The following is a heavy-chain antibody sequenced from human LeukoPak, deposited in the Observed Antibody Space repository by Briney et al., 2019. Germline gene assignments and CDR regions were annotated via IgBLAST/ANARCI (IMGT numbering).Heavy chain of an antibody. V-gene: IGHV4-59*08. CDR3: ARHEVPVAGSFDD. Sequence: SETLSLTCSVSGGSISSYYWSWIRQPPGKEREWIGYIYYSGNTNYNPSLKSRVTISVDTSKNQFSLKLSSVTAADTAVYYCARHEVPVAGSFDDWGQGTLVTVYS. J-gene: IGHJ4*02. CDR1: GGSISSYY. CDR2: IYYSGNT. D-gene: IGHD6-19*01.